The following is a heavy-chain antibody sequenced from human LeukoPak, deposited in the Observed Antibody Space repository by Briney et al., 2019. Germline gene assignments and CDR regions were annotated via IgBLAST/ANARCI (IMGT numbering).Heavy chain of an antibody. CDR3: AKDRRAYSGSYFDAFDI. V-gene: IGHV3-11*01. D-gene: IGHD1-26*01. CDR1: GFTFSDYY. J-gene: IGHJ3*02. Sequence: GGSLRLSCAASGFTFSDYYMSWIRQAPGKGLEWVSYISSSGSTIYYADSVKGRFTISRDNSKNTLYLQMNSLRAEDTAVYYCAKDRRAYSGSYFDAFDIWGQGTMVTVSS. CDR2: ISSSGSTI.